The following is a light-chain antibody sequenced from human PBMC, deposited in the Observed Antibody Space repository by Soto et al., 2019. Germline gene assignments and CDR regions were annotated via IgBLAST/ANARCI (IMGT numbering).Light chain of an antibody. CDR1: QSVSTRY. Sequence: EIVLTQSPATLSLSPGERATLSCRASQSVSTRYLAWYQQKPGQAPRLLIYGASSRATGIPDRFRGSGSGTDFTLTISRLEPEDFAVYYCQQYGSSLPWTFGQGTKVDNK. J-gene: IGKJ1*01. CDR3: QQYGSSLPWT. V-gene: IGKV3-20*01. CDR2: GAS.